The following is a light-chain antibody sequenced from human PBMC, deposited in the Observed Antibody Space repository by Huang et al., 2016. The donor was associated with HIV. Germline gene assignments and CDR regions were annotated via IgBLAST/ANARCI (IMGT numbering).Light chain of an antibody. CDR3: MQGLRTPRT. CDR2: LGS. Sequence: MTQSPLSLPVTPGEPASISCRSSQSLLHSDGNNYFDWYLQKPGQSPQLLIYLGSNRASGVPERFSGSGSGTDFTLKISRVEAEDVGVYYCMQGLRTPRTFGQGTRLEIK. CDR1: QSLLHSDGNNY. J-gene: IGKJ2*01. V-gene: IGKV2-28*01.